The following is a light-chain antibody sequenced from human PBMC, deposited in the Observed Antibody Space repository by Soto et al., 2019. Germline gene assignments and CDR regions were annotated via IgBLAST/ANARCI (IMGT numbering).Light chain of an antibody. J-gene: IGKJ4*02. CDR1: QGISSN. CDR3: HQFSYFPFT. Sequence: AIQLTQSPSSLSASVGDRVTITCRASQGISSNLAWYQQKPGKAPKVLIYDASSSESGVPSRFGGSRSGTDFTLTISSLQPDDFATYYYHQFSYFPFTCGGGTKVNIK. V-gene: IGKV1D-13*01. CDR2: DAS.